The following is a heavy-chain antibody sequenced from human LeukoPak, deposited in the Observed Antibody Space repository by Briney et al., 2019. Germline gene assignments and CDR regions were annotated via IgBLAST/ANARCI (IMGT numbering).Heavy chain of an antibody. J-gene: IGHJ6*02. CDR1: GYTFTSYA. V-gene: IGHV1-3*01. CDR2: INAGNGNT. Sequence: GASVKVSCKASGYTFTSYAMHWVRQAPGQRLEWMGWINAGNGNTKYSQKFQGRVTITRDTSASTAYMELSSLRSEDTAVYYCARDFSSLRYRSSTSCHYYYYYGMDVWGQGTTVTVSS. D-gene: IGHD2-2*01. CDR3: ARDFSSLRYRSSTSCHYYYYYGMDV.